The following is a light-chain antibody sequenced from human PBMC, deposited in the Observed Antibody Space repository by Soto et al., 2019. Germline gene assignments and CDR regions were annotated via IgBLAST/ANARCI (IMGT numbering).Light chain of an antibody. Sequence: DIQMTQSPSCLSASVGGRVTITCQASQNTTTYLNWYPQKPGRAPKLLIYDASNLEAGVPSRFRGSGSGTDFTFTISRLQPEDIATYYCQQYENLPTFGQGTRLEIK. CDR3: QQYENLPT. CDR2: DAS. CDR1: QNTTTY. J-gene: IGKJ5*01. V-gene: IGKV1-33*01.